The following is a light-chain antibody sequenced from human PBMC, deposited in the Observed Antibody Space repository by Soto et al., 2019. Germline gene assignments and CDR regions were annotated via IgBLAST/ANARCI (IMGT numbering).Light chain of an antibody. Sequence: EIVLTQSPATLSLSPGERATLSCRASQNINRYLAWYHQKPGQAPRLLIYDASNRATGIPARFSGSGSGTDFTLTIDNLEPEDFAVYYCQQRSNWPPITFGQGTRLEIK. V-gene: IGKV3-11*01. CDR3: QQRSNWPPIT. J-gene: IGKJ5*01. CDR1: QNINRY. CDR2: DAS.